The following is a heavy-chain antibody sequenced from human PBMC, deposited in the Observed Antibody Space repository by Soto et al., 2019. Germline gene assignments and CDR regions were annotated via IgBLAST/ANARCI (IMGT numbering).Heavy chain of an antibody. D-gene: IGHD5-12*01. Sequence: KASETLSLTCAVSGGSVSSGSYYWSWIRQPPGKGLEWIGYIYYSGSTNYNPSLKSRVTITADESTSTAYMELSSLRSEDTAVYYCARAGDGYNIYYYYGMDVWGQGTTVTVSS. V-gene: IGHV4-61*01. CDR3: ARAGDGYNIYYYYGMDV. J-gene: IGHJ6*02. CDR1: GGSVSSGSYY. CDR2: IYYSGST.